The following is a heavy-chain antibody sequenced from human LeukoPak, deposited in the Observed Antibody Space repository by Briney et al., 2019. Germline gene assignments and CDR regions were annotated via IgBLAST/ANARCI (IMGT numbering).Heavy chain of an antibody. CDR2: INHSGST. Sequence: PSETLSLTCTVSGGSISSYYWSWIRQPPGKGLEWIGEINHSGSTNYNPSLKSRVTISVDTSKNQFSLKLSSVTAADTAVYYCARGSGTDAFDIWGQGTMVTVSS. D-gene: IGHD3-3*01. J-gene: IGHJ3*02. CDR3: ARGSGTDAFDI. V-gene: IGHV4-34*01. CDR1: GGSISSYY.